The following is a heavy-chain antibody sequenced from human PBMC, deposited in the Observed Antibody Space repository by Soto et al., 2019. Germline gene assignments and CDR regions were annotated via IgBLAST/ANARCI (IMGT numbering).Heavy chain of an antibody. CDR2: ISGSGGSP. CDR3: AKGPRDNWNAADAFDF. D-gene: IGHD1-1*01. V-gene: IGHV3-23*01. CDR1: GFTFSIYA. Sequence: EVQLSESGGGLVQPGGSLRLSCAASGFTFSIYAMSWVRQAPGKGLEWVSAISGSGGSPYYADSVKGRFIISRDNSKNTLYLQMNSLRAEDTAIYYCAKGPRDNWNAADAFDFWGQGTMVTVSS. J-gene: IGHJ3*01.